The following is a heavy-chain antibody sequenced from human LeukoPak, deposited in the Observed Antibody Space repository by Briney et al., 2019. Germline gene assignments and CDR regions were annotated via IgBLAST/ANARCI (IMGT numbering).Heavy chain of an antibody. CDR2: ISSDGSNK. CDR1: GFIFSTYG. V-gene: IGHV3-30*18. D-gene: IGHD3-16*01. J-gene: IGHJ2*01. Sequence: PGGSLRLSCAASGFIFSTYGIHWVRQAPGKGLEWVAVISSDGSNKYYADSVKVRFTISRDNSKNTLYLKMNSLRAEDTAVYYCAKDWGNDYQLRRGTFDLWGRGTLVTVSS. CDR3: AKDWGNDYQLRRGTFDL.